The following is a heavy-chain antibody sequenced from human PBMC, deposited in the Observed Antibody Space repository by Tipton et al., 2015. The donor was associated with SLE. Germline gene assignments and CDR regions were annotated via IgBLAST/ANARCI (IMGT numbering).Heavy chain of an antibody. J-gene: IGHJ4*02. CDR1: GDSVTSSGYY. V-gene: IGHV4-31*03. CDR2: ISYDGRT. CDR3: SRQSHDVPHTAAFDY. Sequence: TLSLTCTATGDSVTSSGYYWSWIRQHPGKGLEWIGFISYDGRTKYNPSLKSRVTISLDTSKTQFFLRLSSVTAADTAVYYCSRQSHDVPHTAAFDYWGQGTLVTVSS. D-gene: IGHD1-1*01.